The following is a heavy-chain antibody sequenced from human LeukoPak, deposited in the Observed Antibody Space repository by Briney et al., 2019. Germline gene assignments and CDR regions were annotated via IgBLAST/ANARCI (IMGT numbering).Heavy chain of an antibody. CDR3: AKDRYSPPYYFDY. CDR1: GFPFSSFP. V-gene: IGHV3-23*01. D-gene: IGHD5-12*01. CDR2: ISGGGDST. Sequence: PGGSLRLSCAASGFPFSSFPMSWVRQAPGKGLEWVSGISGGGDSTYYADSVQGRFAISRDHSKNTLCLQMNSLRAEDTAVYYCAKDRYSPPYYFDYGGQGTLVTVSS. J-gene: IGHJ4*02.